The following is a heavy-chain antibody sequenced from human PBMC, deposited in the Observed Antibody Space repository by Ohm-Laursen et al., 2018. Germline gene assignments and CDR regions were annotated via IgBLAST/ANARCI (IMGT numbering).Heavy chain of an antibody. Sequence: RSLRLSCSASGFNFDDNAMYWVRQAPGKGLEWVSGISWNSGNIGYADSVKGRFTISRDNAKNSLYLQMNSLRAEDTALYYCAKDIGSRNYGMDVWGQGTTVTVSS. D-gene: IGHD5-12*01. J-gene: IGHJ6*02. CDR1: GFNFDDNA. CDR2: ISWNSGNI. CDR3: AKDIGSRNYGMDV. V-gene: IGHV3-9*01.